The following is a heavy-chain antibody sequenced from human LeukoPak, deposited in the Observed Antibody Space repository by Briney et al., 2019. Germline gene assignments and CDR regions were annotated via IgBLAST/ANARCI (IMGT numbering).Heavy chain of an antibody. CDR1: GFTFSSYG. CDR3: ARDVDYGGSVDY. CDR2: INSDGSST. J-gene: IGHJ4*02. Sequence: PGRSLRLSCAASGFTFSSYGMHWVRQAPGKGLVWVSRINSDGSSTSYADSVKGRFTISRDNAKNTLYLQMNSLRAEDTAVYYCARDVDYGGSVDYWGQGTLVTVSS. D-gene: IGHD4-23*01. V-gene: IGHV3-74*01.